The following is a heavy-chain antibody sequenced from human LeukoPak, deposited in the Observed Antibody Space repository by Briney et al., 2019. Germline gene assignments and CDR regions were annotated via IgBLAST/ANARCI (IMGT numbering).Heavy chain of an antibody. D-gene: IGHD3-3*01. Sequence: SVKVSCKASGGTFSSYAISWVRQAPGQGLEWMGRIIPIFGTANYAQKFQGRVAITTDESTSTAYMELSSLRSEDTAVYYCARENYDFWSGPLDYWGQGTLVTVSS. CDR1: GGTFSSYA. CDR2: IIPIFGTA. J-gene: IGHJ4*02. V-gene: IGHV1-69*05. CDR3: ARENYDFWSGPLDY.